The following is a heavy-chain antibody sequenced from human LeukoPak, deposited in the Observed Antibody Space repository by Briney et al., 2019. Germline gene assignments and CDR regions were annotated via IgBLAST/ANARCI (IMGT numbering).Heavy chain of an antibody. Sequence: ASVKVSCKASGYTFTSYDINWARQATGQGLEWMGWMNPNSGNTGYAQKFQGRVTMTRNTSISTAYMELSSLRSEDTAVYYCARGVGSYYYGSGSYYNVNYYYYYMDVWGKGTTVTVSS. CDR3: ARGVGSYYYGSGSYYNVNYYYYYMDV. CDR1: GYTFTSYD. D-gene: IGHD3-10*01. V-gene: IGHV1-8*01. CDR2: MNPNSGNT. J-gene: IGHJ6*03.